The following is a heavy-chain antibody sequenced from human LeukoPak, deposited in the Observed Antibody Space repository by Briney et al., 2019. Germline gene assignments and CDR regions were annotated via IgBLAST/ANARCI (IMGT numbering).Heavy chain of an antibody. J-gene: IGHJ6*02. V-gene: IGHV3-23*01. CDR1: GFSFSSYG. CDR2: ISDSGGST. D-gene: IGHD3-22*01. Sequence: GGSLRLSCAASGFSFSSYGMTWVRQAPGKGLEWVSTISDSGGSTYYADSVKGRFTISRDNSKNTLYLQMNSLRAEDTAVYYCARDPGDYDSSGYYRYYGMDVWGQGTTVTVSS. CDR3: ARDPGDYDSSGYYRYYGMDV.